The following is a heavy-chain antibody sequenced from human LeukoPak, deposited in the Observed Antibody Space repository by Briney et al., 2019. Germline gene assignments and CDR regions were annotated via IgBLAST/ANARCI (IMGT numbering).Heavy chain of an antibody. CDR2: ISSSSSYI. CDR3: ARARGTVTNYYYYYMDV. V-gene: IGHV3-21*01. J-gene: IGHJ6*03. Sequence: PGGSLRLSCAASGFTFSSYSMNWVRQAPGKGLEWVLSISSSSSYIYYADSVKGRFTISRDNAKNSLYLQMNSLRAEDTAVYYCARARGTVTNYYYYYMDVWGKGTTVTVSS. CDR1: GFTFSSYS. D-gene: IGHD4-11*01.